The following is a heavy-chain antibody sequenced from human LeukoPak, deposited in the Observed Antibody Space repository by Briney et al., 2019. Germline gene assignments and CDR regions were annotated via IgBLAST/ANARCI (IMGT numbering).Heavy chain of an antibody. CDR1: GFTFSSYW. Sequence: GGSLRLSCAASGFTFSSYWISWVRQAPGKGLEWVANIKQDGSEKYYVDSVKGRFTISRDNAKNSLYLQMNSLRAEDTAVYYCAREAVWFDPWGQGTLVTVSS. CDR2: IKQDGSEK. V-gene: IGHV3-7*01. D-gene: IGHD6-19*01. CDR3: AREAVWFDP. J-gene: IGHJ5*02.